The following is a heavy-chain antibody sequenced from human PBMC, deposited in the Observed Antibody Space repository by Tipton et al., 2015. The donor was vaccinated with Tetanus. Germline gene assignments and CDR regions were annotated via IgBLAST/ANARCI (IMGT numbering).Heavy chain of an antibody. V-gene: IGHV3-53*01. CDR1: GLTVSSNY. J-gene: IGHJ4*02. CDR2: IYSGGST. CDR3: ARGYYYGSGSYYNPPFFDY. Sequence: VQLVQSGGGLIQPGGSLRLSCAASGLTVSSNYMSWVRQAPGKGLEWVSVIYSGGSTYYADSVKGRFTISRDNSKNTLYLQMNSLRAEDTAVYYCARGYYYGSGSYYNPPFFDYWGQGTLVTVSS. D-gene: IGHD3-10*01.